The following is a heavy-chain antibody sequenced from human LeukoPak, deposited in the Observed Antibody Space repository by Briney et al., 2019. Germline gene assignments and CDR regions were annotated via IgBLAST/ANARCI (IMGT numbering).Heavy chain of an antibody. V-gene: IGHV4-59*08. CDR3: ARGIAAAGTNWFDP. CDR1: GGSISSYY. D-gene: IGHD6-13*01. CDR2: IYYSGST. Sequence: SETLSLTCTVSGGSISSYYWSWIRQPPGKGLEWIGYIYYSGSTNYNPSLKSRVTISVDTSKNQFSLKPSSVTAADTAVYYCARGIAAAGTNWFDPWGQGTLVTVSS. J-gene: IGHJ5*02.